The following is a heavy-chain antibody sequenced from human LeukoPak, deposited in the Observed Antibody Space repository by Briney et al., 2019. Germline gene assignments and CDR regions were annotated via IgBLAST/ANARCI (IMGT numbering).Heavy chain of an antibody. D-gene: IGHD2-15*01. Sequence: ASVKVSCKASGYTFTSYYMHWVRQAPGQGLEWMGWINPNSGGTNYAQKFQGRVTMTRDTSISTAYMELSRLRSDDTAVYYCARGQDIVVVGSFYFDYWGQGTLVTVSS. V-gene: IGHV1-2*02. J-gene: IGHJ4*02. CDR1: GYTFTSYY. CDR3: ARGQDIVVVGSFYFDY. CDR2: INPNSGGT.